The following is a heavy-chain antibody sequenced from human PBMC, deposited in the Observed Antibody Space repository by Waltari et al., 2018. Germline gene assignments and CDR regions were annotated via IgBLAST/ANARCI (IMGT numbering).Heavy chain of an antibody. V-gene: IGHV4-59*01. Sequence: QVQLQESGPSLLKPSETLSLICTVSGGSISGFYWSWVRQPPGKGLDWICYIYYTGSTNFNPSPKSRVTMSVDTSKNQFSLKLSSVTAADTAFYYCARGGGGDWEWFDPWGQGTLVTVSS. CDR3: ARGGGGDWEWFDP. CDR2: IYYTGST. J-gene: IGHJ5*02. D-gene: IGHD2-21*02. CDR1: GGSISGFY.